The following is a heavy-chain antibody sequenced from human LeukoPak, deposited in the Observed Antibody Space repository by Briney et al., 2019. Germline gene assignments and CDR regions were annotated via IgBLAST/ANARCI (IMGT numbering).Heavy chain of an antibody. CDR1: GFAFSGYY. CDR3: ARDLSWRTGSLDY. Sequence: GGSLRLSCAASGFAFSGYYMIWIRQAPGKGLEWLGYISGSGSFTNYADSVKGRFNISRDNAKESVYLQMNSLRAEDTALYYCARDLSWRTGSLDYWGQGTMVTVSS. J-gene: IGHJ4*02. V-gene: IGHV3-11*05. D-gene: IGHD3/OR15-3a*01. CDR2: ISGSGSFT.